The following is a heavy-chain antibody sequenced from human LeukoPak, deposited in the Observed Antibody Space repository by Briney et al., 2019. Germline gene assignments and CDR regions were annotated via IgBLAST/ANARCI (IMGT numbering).Heavy chain of an antibody. CDR3: AKVVNFRYFDY. CDR1: GFTFSNAW. CDR2: ISGSGGST. V-gene: IGHV3-23*01. Sequence: PGGSLRLSCAASGFTFSNAWMSWVRQAPGKGLEWVSAISGSGGSTYYADSVKGRFTISRDNSKNTLYLQMNSLRAEDTAVYYCAKVVNFRYFDYWGQGTLVTVSS. D-gene: IGHD3-22*01. J-gene: IGHJ4*02.